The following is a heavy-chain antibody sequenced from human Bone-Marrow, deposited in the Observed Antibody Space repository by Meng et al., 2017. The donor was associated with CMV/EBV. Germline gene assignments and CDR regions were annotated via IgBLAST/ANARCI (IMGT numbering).Heavy chain of an antibody. CDR3: ARRYYGSGSTLGY. CDR1: GYTFTSYD. CDR2: MNPNSGNT. D-gene: IGHD3-10*01. Sequence: ASVKVSCKASGYTFTSYDINWVRQATGQGLEWMGWMNPNSGNTGYAQKFQGRVTITKNTSISTAYMELSSLRSEDTAVYYCARRYYGSGSTLGYWGEGTRVTGSS. J-gene: IGHJ4*02. V-gene: IGHV1-8*03.